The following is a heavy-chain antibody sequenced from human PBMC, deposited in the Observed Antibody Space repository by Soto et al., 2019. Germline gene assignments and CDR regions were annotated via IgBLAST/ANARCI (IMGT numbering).Heavy chain of an antibody. CDR1: GGTFSSFG. D-gene: IGHD5-12*01. CDR3: AREGSGHNF. CDR2: IIPVFGRP. J-gene: IGHJ1*01. Sequence: SVKVSCKASGGTFSSFGISWVRQAPGQGLEWMGGIIPVFGRPNYAQRFRGRLTITADESTNTGYTELIDLTSEDTAVYYCAREGSGHNFWGQGTQVTVSS. V-gene: IGHV1-69*13.